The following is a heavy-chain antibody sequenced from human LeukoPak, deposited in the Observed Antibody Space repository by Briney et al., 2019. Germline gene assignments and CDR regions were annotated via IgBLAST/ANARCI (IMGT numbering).Heavy chain of an antibody. Sequence: ASVKVSCKASGYTFTSYGISWVRQAPGQGLEWMGWISAYNGNTNYAQKLQGRVTMTTDTSTSTAYVELRSLRSDDTAVYYCARDGLWFGTIDYWGQGTLVTVSS. V-gene: IGHV1-18*01. CDR2: ISAYNGNT. J-gene: IGHJ4*02. CDR1: GYTFTSYG. CDR3: ARDGLWFGTIDY. D-gene: IGHD3-10*01.